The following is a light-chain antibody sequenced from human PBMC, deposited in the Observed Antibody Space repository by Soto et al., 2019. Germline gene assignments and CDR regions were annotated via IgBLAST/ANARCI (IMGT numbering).Light chain of an antibody. CDR2: GVA. CDR3: SSYAGSNNLV. CDR1: SSDVGGYNY. V-gene: IGLV2-8*01. J-gene: IGLJ1*01. Sequence: QSALTQPPSASGSPGQSVTISCTGTSSDVGGYNYVSWFQQHPGKAPKVIIYGVANRPSGVPDRFSGSKSGNTASLTVSGLQAEDEADYYCSSYAGSNNLVFGTGTKVTVL.